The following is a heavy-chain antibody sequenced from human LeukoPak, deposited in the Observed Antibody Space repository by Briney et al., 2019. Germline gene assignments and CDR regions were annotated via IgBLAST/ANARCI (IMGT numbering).Heavy chain of an antibody. CDR1: GGSVGSGSYY. CDR2: IYYTGST. Sequence: SETLSLTCTVSGGSVGSGSYYWSWIRQPPWKGLEGIGDIYYTGSTTYNPSLKSRVTISVDTSKNQFSLKVRSVTAADTAVYYCARHSVKSHCTDTTCYRNYFGLDVWGQGTTVTVSS. CDR3: ARHSVKSHCTDTTCYRNYFGLDV. D-gene: IGHD2-2*01. V-gene: IGHV4-61*01. J-gene: IGHJ6*02.